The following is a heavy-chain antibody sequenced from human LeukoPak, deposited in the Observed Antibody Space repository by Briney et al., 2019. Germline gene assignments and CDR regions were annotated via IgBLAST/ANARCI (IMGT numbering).Heavy chain of an antibody. Sequence: PGGSLRLSCAASGFTFSTYAMSWVRQAPGKGLEWVSTISNSGGSTYYADSVKGRFTISRDKSKNTLYLQMNSLRAEDTAVYYCAKESAEVVSTHDYWGQGTLVPVSS. J-gene: IGHJ4*02. V-gene: IGHV3-23*01. D-gene: IGHD2-15*01. CDR3: AKESAEVVSTHDY. CDR2: ISNSGGST. CDR1: GFTFSTYA.